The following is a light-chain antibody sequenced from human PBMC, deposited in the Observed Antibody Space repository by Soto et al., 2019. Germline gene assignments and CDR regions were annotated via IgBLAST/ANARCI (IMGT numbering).Light chain of an antibody. CDR1: YSNVGDNT. CDR2: KND. J-gene: IGLJ1*01. CDR3: AACDDIRNTYV. Sequence: QSALTQPPSASVAPGQRVTISCSGSYSNVGDNTVDWYQHLPGSAPKLLIYKNDQRPSGIPDQFSASKSGTSASLAISGLQSGHEADYYCAACDDIRNTYVFGNGTKVTVL. V-gene: IGLV1-44*01.